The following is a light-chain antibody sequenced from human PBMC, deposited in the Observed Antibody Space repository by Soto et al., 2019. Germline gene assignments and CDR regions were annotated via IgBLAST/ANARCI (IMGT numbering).Light chain of an antibody. CDR1: SSDVGPYNY. V-gene: IGLV2-14*01. Sequence: HSALTQPASVSGSPGQSITISCTGTSSDVGPYNYVSWYQQHPGKAPKLMIYEVSNRPSGVSTRFSGSKSGNTASLTISGLQAEDDADYYCISYTTSGTLVFGGGTKLTVL. CDR3: ISYTTSGTLV. J-gene: IGLJ3*02. CDR2: EVS.